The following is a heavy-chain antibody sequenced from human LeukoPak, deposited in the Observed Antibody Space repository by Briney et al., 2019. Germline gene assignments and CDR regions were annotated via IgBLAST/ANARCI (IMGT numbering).Heavy chain of an antibody. CDR2: ISAYNGNT. V-gene: IGHV1-18*01. Sequence: GTSVKVSCKGSGYTFTSYGISWVRQAPGQGLEWMGWISAYNGNTNYEQKLQGRVTMTTDTSTSTAYMELRSLRSDGTAVYYCARDNVRFLEWLLLAYFDYWGQGTLVTVSS. CDR1: GYTFTSYG. D-gene: IGHD3-3*01. J-gene: IGHJ4*02. CDR3: ARDNVRFLEWLLLAYFDY.